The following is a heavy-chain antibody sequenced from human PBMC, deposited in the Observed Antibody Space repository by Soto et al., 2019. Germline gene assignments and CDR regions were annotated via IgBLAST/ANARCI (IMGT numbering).Heavy chain of an antibody. J-gene: IGHJ4*02. V-gene: IGHV1-2*04. D-gene: IGHD1-26*01. CDR1: GYAFAGYY. CDR2: INPNSGGT. Sequence: ASVKVSCKASGYAFAGYYMHWVRQAPGQGLEWMGWINPNSGGTTYAQKFQGWVTMTSDTSISTAYLEVSRLTPDDTAVYYCARNSHFDYWGQGTPVTVSS. CDR3: ARNSHFDY.